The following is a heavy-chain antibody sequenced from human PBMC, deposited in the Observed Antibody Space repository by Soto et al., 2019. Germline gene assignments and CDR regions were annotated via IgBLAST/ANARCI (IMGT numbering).Heavy chain of an antibody. CDR1: GFTFSGYA. D-gene: IGHD2-15*01. J-gene: IGHJ6*02. V-gene: IGHV3-23*01. CDR3: AKGGLGYCSGGSCYRVHYYYGMDV. CDR2: ISGSGGST. Sequence: PVGSLRLSCAASGFTFSGYAMSWVRQAPGKGLEWVSAISGSGGSTYYADSVKGRFTIPRDNSKNTLYLQMNSLRAEDTAVYYCAKGGLGYCSGGSCYRVHYYYGMDVWGQGTTVTSP.